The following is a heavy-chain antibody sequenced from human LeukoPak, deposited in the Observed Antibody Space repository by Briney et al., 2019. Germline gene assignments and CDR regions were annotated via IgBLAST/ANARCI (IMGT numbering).Heavy chain of an antibody. CDR3: ARVDGIAVADY. Sequence: SETLSLTCAVYGGSFSGYYWSWIPQPPGKGLEGIGEINHSGSTNYNPSLKSRVTISVDTSKNQFSLKLSSVTAADTAVYYCARVDGIAVADYWGQGTLVTVSS. D-gene: IGHD6-19*01. V-gene: IGHV4-34*01. CDR2: INHSGST. J-gene: IGHJ4*02. CDR1: GGSFSGYY.